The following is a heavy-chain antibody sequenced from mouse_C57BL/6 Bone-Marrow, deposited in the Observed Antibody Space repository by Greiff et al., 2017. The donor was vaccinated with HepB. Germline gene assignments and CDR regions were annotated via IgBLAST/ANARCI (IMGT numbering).Heavy chain of an antibody. D-gene: IGHD2-2*01. Sequence: VQLQQSGPELVKPGASVKISCKASGYSFTGYCMNWVKQSPEKSLEWIGEINPSTGGTTYNQKFKAKATLTVDKSSSTAYMQLKSLTSEDSAVYYCASEGVTTGFAYWGQGTLVTVSA. V-gene: IGHV1-42*01. J-gene: IGHJ3*01. CDR3: ASEGVTTGFAY. CDR2: INPSTGGT. CDR1: GYSFTGYC.